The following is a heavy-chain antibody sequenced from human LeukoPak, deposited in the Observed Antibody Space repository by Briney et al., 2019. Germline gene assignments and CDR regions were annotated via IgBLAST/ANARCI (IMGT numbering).Heavy chain of an antibody. D-gene: IGHD3-10*01. CDR1: GVSISSSNSY. Sequence: RASETLSLTCTVSGVSISSSNSYWGWIRQPPGKGLEWIGEINHSGSTNYNPSLKSRVTISVDTSKNQFSLKLSSVTAADTAVYYCARRGRYGSGSYNPRPFDYWGQGTLVTVSS. J-gene: IGHJ4*02. CDR2: INHSGST. V-gene: IGHV4-39*07. CDR3: ARRGRYGSGSYNPRPFDY.